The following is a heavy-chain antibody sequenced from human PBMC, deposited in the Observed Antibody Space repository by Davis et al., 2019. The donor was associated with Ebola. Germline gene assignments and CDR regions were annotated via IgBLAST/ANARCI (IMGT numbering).Heavy chain of an antibody. D-gene: IGHD1-26*01. CDR3: VRGWGRIGMGV. Sequence: HSQTLSLTCAISGDSVSGSSGAWNWIRQSPSRGLEWLGRTYYTSKWFNHYAESVKSRITINPDTSKNQFSLQLNSVTPEDTAVYYCVRGWGRIGMGVWGQGTTVIVSS. J-gene: IGHJ6*02. CDR1: GDSVSGSSGA. CDR2: TYYTSKWFN. V-gene: IGHV6-1*01.